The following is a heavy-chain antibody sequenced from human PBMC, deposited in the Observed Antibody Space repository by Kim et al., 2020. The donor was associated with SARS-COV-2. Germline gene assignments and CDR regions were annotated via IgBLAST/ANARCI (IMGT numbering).Heavy chain of an antibody. V-gene: IGHV3-43*02. Sequence: GGSLRLSCAASGFTFDDYGMQWVRQAPGKGLEWVSLISEDGGSTYYAESVKGRFTISRDNSKNSLYLQMNSLRIEDTALYYCAKAKGNYYYYNMDVWGQGTTVTVSS. CDR1: GFTFDDYG. J-gene: IGHJ6*02. CDR2: ISEDGGST. CDR3: AKAKGNYYYYNMDV.